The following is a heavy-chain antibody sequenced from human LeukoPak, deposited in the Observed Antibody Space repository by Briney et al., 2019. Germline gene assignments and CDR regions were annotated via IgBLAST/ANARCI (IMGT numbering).Heavy chain of an antibody. D-gene: IGHD4-23*01. J-gene: IGHJ4*02. CDR2: FDPEDGET. V-gene: IGHV1-24*01. CDR3: ATDLAKVVIVTNY. Sequence: ASVKVSCKVSGYTLTELSMRWVRQAPGQGLEWMGGFDPEDGETIYAQKFQGRVTMTEDTSTDTAYMELRSLRCEDTAVYYCATDLAKVVIVTNYWGQGTLVTVSS. CDR1: GYTLTELS.